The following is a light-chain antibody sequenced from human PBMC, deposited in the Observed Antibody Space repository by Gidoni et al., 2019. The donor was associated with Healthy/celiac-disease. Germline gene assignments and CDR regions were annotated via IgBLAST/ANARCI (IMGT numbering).Light chain of an antibody. V-gene: IGKV3-15*01. J-gene: IGKJ2*01. CDR3: QQYKNWPPYT. CDR2: GAS. CDR1: QSVSSN. Sequence: EIVMTQSPATLSVSPGDRATLSCRASQSVSSNLAWYQQKPGQAPRLLIYGASTRATGIPARFSGSGSGTEFTLTISSLQSEDFAVYYCQQYKNWPPYTFXXXTKLEIK.